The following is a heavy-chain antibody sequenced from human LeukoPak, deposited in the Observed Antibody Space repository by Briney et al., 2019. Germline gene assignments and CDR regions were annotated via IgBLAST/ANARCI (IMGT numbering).Heavy chain of an antibody. CDR2: ITGSGDTT. Sequence: GGSLRLSCAASGFTFSSYAMTWVRQAPGKGLEWVSTITGSGDTTYYADSVKGRFTISRDNSKNTLYLQMNSLRADDTAVYYCARRITLVPGYWGQGTLVTVSS. D-gene: IGHD4/OR15-4a*01. V-gene: IGHV3-23*01. J-gene: IGHJ4*02. CDR3: ARRITLVPGY. CDR1: GFTFSSYA.